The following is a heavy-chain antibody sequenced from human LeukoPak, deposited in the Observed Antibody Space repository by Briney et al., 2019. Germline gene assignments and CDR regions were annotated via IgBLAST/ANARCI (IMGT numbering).Heavy chain of an antibody. CDR1: GGSISSLNL. CDR3: AGLEGRYSTDWFYFFDY. CDR2: MYLDGRT. V-gene: IGHV4-4*02. D-gene: IGHD6-19*01. J-gene: IGHJ4*02. Sequence: PSETLSLTCAVSGGSISSLNLWSWLRQPPGKGLEWVGEMYLDGRTNFHPSVRGRVAIFIDKPKNQLSLQLTSVTAADTAVYYCAGLEGRYSTDWFYFFDYRGQGALVTVSS.